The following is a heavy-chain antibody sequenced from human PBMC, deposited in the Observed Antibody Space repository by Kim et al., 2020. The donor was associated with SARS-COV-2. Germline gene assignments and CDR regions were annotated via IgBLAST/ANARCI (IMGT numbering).Heavy chain of an antibody. CDR3: ARHPPDEVRGVTHDY. D-gene: IGHD3-10*01. CDR2: IYYSGST. J-gene: IGHJ4*02. CDR1: GGSISSSSYY. Sequence: SETLSLTCTVSGGSISSSSYYWGWIRQPPGKGLEWIGSIYYSGSTYYNPSLKSRVTISVDTSKNQFSLKLSSVTAADTAVYYCARHPPDEVRGVTHDYWGQGTLVTVSS. V-gene: IGHV4-39*01.